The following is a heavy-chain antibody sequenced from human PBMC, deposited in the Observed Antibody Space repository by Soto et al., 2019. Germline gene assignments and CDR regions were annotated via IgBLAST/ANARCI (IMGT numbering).Heavy chain of an antibody. CDR1: GFTFATYA. CDR3: ATALVVGAWFEP. Sequence: GGSLRLSCAASGFTFATYAMTWVRQAPRMGLEWVSAISASSDRTYYADSVKGRFTISRDNSKDTLYLQMNSLRAEDTAVYYCATALVVGAWFEPSGQGTLVTVSS. D-gene: IGHD2-8*02. V-gene: IGHV3-23*01. J-gene: IGHJ5*02. CDR2: ISASSDRT.